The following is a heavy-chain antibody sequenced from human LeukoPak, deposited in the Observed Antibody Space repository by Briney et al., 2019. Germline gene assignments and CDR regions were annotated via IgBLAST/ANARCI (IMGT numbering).Heavy chain of an antibody. CDR1: GFTFSSYE. CDR3: EREGSGAYYMDV. Sequence: PGGSLRLSCAASGFTFSSYEMNWVRQAPGKGLEWVSYISSSGSTIYYADSVKGRFTISRDNAKNSLYLQMNSLRAEDTAVYYCEREGSGAYYMDVWGKGTTVTVSS. CDR2: ISSSGSTI. D-gene: IGHD3-10*01. J-gene: IGHJ6*03. V-gene: IGHV3-48*03.